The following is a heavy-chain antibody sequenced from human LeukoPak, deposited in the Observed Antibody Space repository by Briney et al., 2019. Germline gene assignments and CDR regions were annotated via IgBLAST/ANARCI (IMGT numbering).Heavy chain of an antibody. V-gene: IGHV3-30*14. CDR3: ARGSPMTKGAFDI. Sequence: GGSLRLSCAASGFTFSSYAMHWVRQAPGKALEWVALISYDGSNTYYADSVKGRFTISRDNSKNTLYLQMNSLRAEDTAVYYCARGSPMTKGAFDIWGQGTMVTVSS. J-gene: IGHJ3*02. CDR1: GFTFSSYA. CDR2: ISYDGSNT. D-gene: IGHD4-11*01.